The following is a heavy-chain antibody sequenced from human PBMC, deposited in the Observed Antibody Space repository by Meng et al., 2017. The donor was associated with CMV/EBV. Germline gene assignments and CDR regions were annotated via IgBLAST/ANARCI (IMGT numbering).Heavy chain of an antibody. CDR3: ATDILTHFDY. V-gene: IGHV1-18*01. D-gene: IGHD3-9*01. CDR1: GYTFTSYG. CDR2: ISAYNGNT. Sequence: QVQLVQSGSGGKNPGDSVKVSCNASGYTFTSYGISWVRQAPGQGLEWMGWISAYNGNTNYAQKLQGRVTMTTDTSTSTAYMELRSLRSDDTAVYYCATDILTHFDYWGQGTLVTVSS. J-gene: IGHJ4*02.